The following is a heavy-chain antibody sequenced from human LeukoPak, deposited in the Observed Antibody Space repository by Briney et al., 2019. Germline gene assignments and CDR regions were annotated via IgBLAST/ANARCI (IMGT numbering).Heavy chain of an antibody. V-gene: IGHV1-2*02. CDR2: IDPNSGGT. D-gene: IGHD3-22*01. Sequence: ASVKVSCKASGGTFSSYAISWVRQAPGQGLEWMGWIDPNSGGTNFAQKFQGRVTMTRDTSISTAYMELSRLKSDDTALYYCARTESSGYGSVDYWGQGTLVTVSS. CDR1: GGTFSSYA. J-gene: IGHJ4*02. CDR3: ARTESSGYGSVDY.